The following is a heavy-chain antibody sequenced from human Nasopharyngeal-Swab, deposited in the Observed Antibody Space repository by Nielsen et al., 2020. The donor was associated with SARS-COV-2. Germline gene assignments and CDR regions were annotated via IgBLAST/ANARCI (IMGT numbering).Heavy chain of an antibody. CDR2: MNLNSGNT. CDR3: ARSDSSGYYLYYYGMDV. Sequence: WGRQAPGQGLEWMGWMNLNSGNTGYAQKFQGRVTMTRNTSISTAYMDLSSLRSEDTAVYYCARSDSSGYYLYYYGMDVWGQGTTVTVSS. J-gene: IGHJ6*02. D-gene: IGHD3-22*01. V-gene: IGHV1-8*01.